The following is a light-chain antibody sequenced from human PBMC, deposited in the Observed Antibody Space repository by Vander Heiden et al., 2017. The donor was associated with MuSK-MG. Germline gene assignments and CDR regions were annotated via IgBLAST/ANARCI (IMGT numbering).Light chain of an antibody. CDR3: QQSSSTPLT. CDR2: AAS. CDR1: QSISSY. J-gene: IGKJ1*01. Sequence: DIQMTQSPSSLSASLGDRVIITCRASQSISSYLNWYQQKPGKAPKLLIFAASSLQSGVPSRFSGSGSGTDFTLTISSLQSEDFATYYCQQSSSTPLTFGQGTKVEIK. V-gene: IGKV1-39*01.